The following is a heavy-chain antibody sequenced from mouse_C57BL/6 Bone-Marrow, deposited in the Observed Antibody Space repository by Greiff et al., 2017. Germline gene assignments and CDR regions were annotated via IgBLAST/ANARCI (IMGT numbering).Heavy chain of an antibody. CDR1: GFNIKDDY. Sequence: EVQLQEPGAELVRPGASVKLSCTASGFNIKDDYMHWVKQRPEQGLEWIGWIDPENGDTEYATKFQGKATITADTSSNTAYLQLSSLTSEDTAVYYCTTHYGSSYYFDYWGQGTTLTVSS. V-gene: IGHV14-4*01. CDR3: TTHYGSSYYFDY. D-gene: IGHD1-1*01. CDR2: IDPENGDT. J-gene: IGHJ2*01.